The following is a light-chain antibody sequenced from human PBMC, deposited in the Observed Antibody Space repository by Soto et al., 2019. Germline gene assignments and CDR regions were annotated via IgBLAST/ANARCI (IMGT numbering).Light chain of an antibody. Sequence: DIQLTQSPSFLSASIGDRVTITCRASQGISSFLAWYRQKPGEAPKLLISAASTFQSGVPSRFSGSGSRTEFALTISSLQPEDFATYFCQQLNSHPPTFGQGTKLEIK. CDR3: QQLNSHPPT. CDR2: AAS. V-gene: IGKV1-9*01. J-gene: IGKJ2*01. CDR1: QGISSF.